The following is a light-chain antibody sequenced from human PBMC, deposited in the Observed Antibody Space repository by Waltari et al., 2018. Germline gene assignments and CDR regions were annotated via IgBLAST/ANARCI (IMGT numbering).Light chain of an antibody. CDR3: QQHGSSPYT. J-gene: IGKJ2*01. CDR1: QSVSSDY. V-gene: IGKV3-20*01. CDR2: VAS. Sequence: VLTQAPGTRSLSPGERPALSCRASQSVSSDYLAWYQQKPGQAPRLLISVASNRATGIPDRFSGSGSGTDFTLTISRLEPEDFAVYYCQQHGSSPYTFGQGTKLEIK.